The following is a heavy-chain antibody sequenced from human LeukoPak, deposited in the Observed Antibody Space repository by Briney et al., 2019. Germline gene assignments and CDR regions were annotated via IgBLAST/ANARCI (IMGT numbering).Heavy chain of an antibody. J-gene: IGHJ5*02. V-gene: IGHV1-69*05. CDR3: ERVQQLVNNWLDP. CDR2: IIPIFGTA. CDR1: GGTFSSYA. Sequence: SVKVSCKASGGTFSSYAISWVRQAPGQGLEWMGGIIPIFGTANYAQKFQGRVTITTDESTSTAYMELSSLRSEDTALYYCERVQQLVNNWLDPWGQGTLVTVSS. D-gene: IGHD6-13*01.